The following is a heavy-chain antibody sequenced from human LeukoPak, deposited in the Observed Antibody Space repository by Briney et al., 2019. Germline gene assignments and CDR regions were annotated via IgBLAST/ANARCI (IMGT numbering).Heavy chain of an antibody. V-gene: IGHV1-2*02. J-gene: IGHJ4*02. D-gene: IGHD4-23*01. CDR2: INPNSGGT. Sequence: ASVKVSCKGSGYTFTGSYMHWVRQAPGQGLEWMGWINPNSGGTNYAQKFQGRLTMTRDTSIITAYMELSSLRSDDTAVYYCARDYGGNSVLDYWGQGTLVTVSS. CDR1: GYTFTGSY. CDR3: ARDYGGNSVLDY.